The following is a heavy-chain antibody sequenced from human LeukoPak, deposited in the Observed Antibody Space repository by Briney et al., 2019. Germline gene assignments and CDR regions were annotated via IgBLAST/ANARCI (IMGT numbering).Heavy chain of an antibody. Sequence: ASVKVSCKASGGSFKSFAINWVRQAPGQGLEWMGIIYPGDSDTRYSPSFQGQVTISADKSISTAYLRWSSLKASDTAMYYCARDVVRDGYSIDWGQGTLVTVSS. J-gene: IGHJ4*02. CDR1: GGSFKSFA. V-gene: IGHV5-51*01. CDR3: ARDVVRDGYSID. CDR2: IYPGDSDT. D-gene: IGHD5-24*01.